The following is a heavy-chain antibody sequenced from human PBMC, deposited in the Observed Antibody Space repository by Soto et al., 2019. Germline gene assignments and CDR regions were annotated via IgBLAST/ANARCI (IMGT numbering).Heavy chain of an antibody. J-gene: IGHJ4*02. CDR2: TYYRGST. CDR1: GGSIIHNY. D-gene: IGHD1-7*01. Sequence: SETLSLTCTVSGGSIIHNYWAWIRQSPGKGLELIGSTYYRGSTNYNPSLKSRVTISLDKSENQFSLKVTSLTAADTAVYYCASRDPGTSVDYWGQGTLVTVSS. V-gene: IGHV4-59*08. CDR3: ASRDPGTSVDY.